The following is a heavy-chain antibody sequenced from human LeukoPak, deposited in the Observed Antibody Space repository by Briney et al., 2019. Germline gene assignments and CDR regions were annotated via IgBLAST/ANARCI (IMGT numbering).Heavy chain of an antibody. CDR3: ARKSASGNYPLDY. V-gene: IGHV3-23*01. Sequence: GGSLRLSCAASGFTFSSYAMSWVRQAPGKGLEWVSAISGSGGSTYYADSVKGRFTISRDNSKNTLYLQMNSLRAEDAAVYYCARKSASGNYPLDYWGQGTLVTVSS. J-gene: IGHJ4*02. D-gene: IGHD3-10*01. CDR1: GFTFSSYA. CDR2: ISGSGGST.